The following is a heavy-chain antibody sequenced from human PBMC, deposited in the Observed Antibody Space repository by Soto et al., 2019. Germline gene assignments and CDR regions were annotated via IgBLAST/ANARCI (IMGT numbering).Heavy chain of an antibody. CDR3: AKNPRPIVLMVYAIRNGMDV. V-gene: IGHV3-23*01. Sequence: GGSLRLSCAASGLPFSNYAMSWVRQAPGKGLEWVSAISGSGGSTYYADSVKGRFTISRDNSKNTLYLQMNSLRAEDTAVYYCAKNPRPIVLMVYAIRNGMDVWGQGTTVTVSS. CDR2: ISGSGGST. D-gene: IGHD2-8*01. CDR1: GLPFSNYA. J-gene: IGHJ6*02.